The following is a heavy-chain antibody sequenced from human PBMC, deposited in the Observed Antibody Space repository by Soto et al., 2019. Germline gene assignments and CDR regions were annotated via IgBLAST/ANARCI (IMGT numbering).Heavy chain of an antibody. D-gene: IGHD2-15*01. CDR1: GFTFSDYY. J-gene: IGHJ4*02. V-gene: IGHV3-11*06. CDR2: ISDTSSHI. CDR3: ARVRSGGSGYFDY. Sequence: PGGSLRLSCAASGFTFSDYYISWIRQAPGQGLEWVSSISDTSSHIYYSDSVKGRFTVSRDNAKNSLYLQVNSLRAEDTAVYYCARVRSGGSGYFDYWGQGTLVTVSS.